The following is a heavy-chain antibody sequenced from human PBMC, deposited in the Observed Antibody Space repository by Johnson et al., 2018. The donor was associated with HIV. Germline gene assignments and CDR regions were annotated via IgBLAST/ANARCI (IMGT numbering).Heavy chain of an antibody. V-gene: IGHV3-11*04. D-gene: IGHD1-1*01. J-gene: IGHJ3*02. CDR3: ARVPSGTPSSI. CDR2: ISSSGTTI. Sequence: QVKLVESGGGLVQPGGSLRLSCVVSGFTFRDYYMSWIRQAPGKGLEWVSYISSSGTTIYYADSVKGRFTISKDNVKNSLYLQMNSLRAEDTAVYYCARVPSGTPSSIWGQGTKVTVS. CDR1: GFTFRDYY.